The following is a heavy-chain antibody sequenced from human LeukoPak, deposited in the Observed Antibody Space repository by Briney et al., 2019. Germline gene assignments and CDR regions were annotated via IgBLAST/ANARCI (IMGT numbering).Heavy chain of an antibody. V-gene: IGHV3-23*01. D-gene: IGHD1-14*01. Sequence: GGSLRLSCAASGFIFSSHGMNWVRQAPGKGLEWVSGISPSGDATFYADSVKGRFTISRDDSKNSVYLHMNSLTPEDTAVYYCARDMSPWETRNPDAFDIWGQGTVVTVSS. J-gene: IGHJ3*02. CDR1: GFIFSSHG. CDR2: ISPSGDAT. CDR3: ARDMSPWETRNPDAFDI.